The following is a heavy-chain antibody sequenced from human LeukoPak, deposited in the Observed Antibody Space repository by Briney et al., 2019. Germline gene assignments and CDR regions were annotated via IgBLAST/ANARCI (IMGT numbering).Heavy chain of an antibody. J-gene: IGHJ4*02. D-gene: IGHD3-16*02. Sequence: SETLSLTCTVSGGSISSGGYYWSWIRQPPGKGLEWIGYIYHSGSTYYNPSLKSRVTISVDTSKNQFSLKLSSVTAADTAVYYCARDERMITFGGVIVIPFDYWGQGTLVTASS. CDR2: IYHSGST. V-gene: IGHV4-30-2*01. CDR1: GGSISSGGYY. CDR3: ARDERMITFGGVIVIPFDY.